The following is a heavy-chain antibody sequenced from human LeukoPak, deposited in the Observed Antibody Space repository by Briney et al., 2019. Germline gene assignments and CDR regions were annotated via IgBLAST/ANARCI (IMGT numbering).Heavy chain of an antibody. CDR3: ARVLNVGIAAAGTSYYMDV. CDR1: GFTFSSYS. J-gene: IGHJ6*03. Sequence: PGRSLRLSCAASGFTFSSYSMSWVRQAPGKGLEWVSAIIGSGGSTYYADSGKGRFTISTDKAKNSLYLQMNSLRAEDTAVYYCARVLNVGIAAAGTSYYMDVWGKGTTVTVSS. D-gene: IGHD6-13*01. CDR2: IIGSGGST. V-gene: IGHV3-23*01.